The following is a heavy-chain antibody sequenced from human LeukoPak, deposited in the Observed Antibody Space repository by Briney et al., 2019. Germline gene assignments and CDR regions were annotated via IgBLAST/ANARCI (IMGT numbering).Heavy chain of an antibody. J-gene: IGHJ3*02. Sequence: GGSLRLSCAASGFTFSSYSMNWVRQAPGKGLEWVSSISSSSSYIYYADSVKGRFTISRDNSKNTLYLQMNSLRAEDTAVYYCAKFYDSSGYYYATPAFDAFDIWGQGTMVTVSS. CDR2: ISSSSSYI. CDR1: GFTFSSYS. V-gene: IGHV3-21*01. D-gene: IGHD3-22*01. CDR3: AKFYDSSGYYYATPAFDAFDI.